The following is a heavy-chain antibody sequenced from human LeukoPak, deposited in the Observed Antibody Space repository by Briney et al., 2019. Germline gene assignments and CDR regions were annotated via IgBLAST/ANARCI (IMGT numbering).Heavy chain of an antibody. CDR1: GFTFSNAW. Sequence: GGSLRLSCAASGFTFSNAWMSWVRQAPGKGLEWVSGISWNSDTGITGYVDSVKGRFTISRDNAKNSLYLQMSSLRAEDTALYYCAKGGSGSYSLDAFDVWGQGTMVTVSS. V-gene: IGHV3-9*01. CDR2: ISWNSDTGIT. D-gene: IGHD3-10*01. CDR3: AKGGSGSYSLDAFDV. J-gene: IGHJ3*01.